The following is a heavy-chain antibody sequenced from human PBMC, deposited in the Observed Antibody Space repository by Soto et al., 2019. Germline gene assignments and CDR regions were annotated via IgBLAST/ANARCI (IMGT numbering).Heavy chain of an antibody. CDR1: GGSVSSGSYY. D-gene: IGHD2-2*01. CDR2: IYYSGST. V-gene: IGHV4-39*01. CDR3: ARHILASYCSSTSCPPYYYYYYGMDV. Sequence: PSETLSLTCTVSGGSVSSGSYYWSWIRQPPGKGLEWIGSIYYSGSTYYNPSLKSRVTISVDTSKNQFSLKLSSVTAADTAVYYCARHILASYCSSTSCPPYYYYYYGMDVWGQGTTVTVSS. J-gene: IGHJ6*02.